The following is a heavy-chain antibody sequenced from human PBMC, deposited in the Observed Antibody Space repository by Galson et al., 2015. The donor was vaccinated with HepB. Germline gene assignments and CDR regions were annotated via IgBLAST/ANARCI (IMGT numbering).Heavy chain of an antibody. V-gene: IGHV4-4*02. Sequence: PPGKGLEWIGEIYNSGTTNYNPSLKSRVTISIDKSKNDFSLKLNSVTAADTAVYYCAREGSAHADAFDIWGQGTMVIVSS. CDR2: IYNSGTT. J-gene: IGHJ3*02. CDR3: AREGSAHADAFDI. D-gene: IGHD2-15*01.